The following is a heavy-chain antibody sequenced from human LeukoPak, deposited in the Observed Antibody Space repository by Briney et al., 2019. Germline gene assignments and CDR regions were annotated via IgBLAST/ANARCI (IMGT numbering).Heavy chain of an antibody. Sequence: SGPTLVNPTQTLTLTCTFSGFSLSTSGVGVGWIRQPPGKALEWLALIYWDDDKRYSPSLKSRLTITKATSKNQVVLTMTNMDPVDTATYYCAHSGYYDSSGYYYPYFDYWGQGTLVTVSS. D-gene: IGHD3-22*01. CDR2: IYWDDDK. CDR3: AHSGYYDSSGYYYPYFDY. V-gene: IGHV2-5*02. CDR1: GFSLSTSGVG. J-gene: IGHJ4*02.